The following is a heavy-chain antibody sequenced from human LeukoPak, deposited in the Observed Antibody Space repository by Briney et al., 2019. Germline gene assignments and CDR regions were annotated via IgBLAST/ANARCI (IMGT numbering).Heavy chain of an antibody. V-gene: IGHV3-7*01. Sequence: GGSLSLSCAASGFSFTTYWMSWVRQAPGKGLEWVANIDQDGTEKYYVDSVKGRFTVSRDYAKNSLYLQMNSLRVEDTAVYYCAKVAKYYYGPETYYFFEQWGQGTPVTASS. D-gene: IGHD3-10*01. CDR3: AKVAKYYYGPETYYFFEQ. CDR1: GFSFTTYW. CDR2: IDQDGTEK. J-gene: IGHJ4*02.